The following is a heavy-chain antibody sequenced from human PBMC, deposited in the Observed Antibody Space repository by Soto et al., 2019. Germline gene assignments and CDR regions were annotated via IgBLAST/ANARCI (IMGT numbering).Heavy chain of an antibody. CDR2: IRGFSPYT. Sequence: PGGSLRLSCISSGFTFRTYTMNRVRQAPGKGLEWVSGIRGFSPYTFYAESVKGRFTISRDNAKNSLYLQMNSLRAEDTAVYYCARDRGYDAHDYYYNAMDVWGQGTTVTVS. CDR3: ARDRGYDAHDYYYNAMDV. D-gene: IGHD2-15*01. V-gene: IGHV3-21*01. CDR1: GFTFRTYT. J-gene: IGHJ6*02.